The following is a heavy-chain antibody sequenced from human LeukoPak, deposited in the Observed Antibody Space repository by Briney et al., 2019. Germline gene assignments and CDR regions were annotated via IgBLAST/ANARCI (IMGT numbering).Heavy chain of an antibody. Sequence: SVKVSCKASGGTVSSYAISWVRQAPGQGLEWMGGIIPIFGTANYAQKFQGRVTITADESTSTAYMELSSLRSEDTAVYYCASGPLYSGSQLGYFDYWGQGTLVTVSS. CDR3: ASGPLYSGSQLGYFDY. CDR1: GGTVSSYA. D-gene: IGHD1-26*01. CDR2: IIPIFGTA. J-gene: IGHJ4*02. V-gene: IGHV1-69*13.